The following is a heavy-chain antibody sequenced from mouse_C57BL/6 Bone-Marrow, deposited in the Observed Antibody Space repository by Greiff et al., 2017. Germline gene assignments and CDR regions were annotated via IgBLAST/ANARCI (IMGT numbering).Heavy chain of an antibody. CDR2: IDPSDSYT. J-gene: IGHJ4*01. V-gene: IGHV1-59*01. Sequence: QVQLQQPGAELVRPGTSVKLSCKASGYTFTSYWMHWVKQRPGQGLEWIGVIDPSDSYTNYNQKFKGKATLTVDTSSSTAYMQLSSLTSEDSAVYYCASPRLLFMDYWGQGTSVTVSS. CDR1: GYTFTSYW. CDR3: ASPRLLFMDY. D-gene: IGHD2-10*01.